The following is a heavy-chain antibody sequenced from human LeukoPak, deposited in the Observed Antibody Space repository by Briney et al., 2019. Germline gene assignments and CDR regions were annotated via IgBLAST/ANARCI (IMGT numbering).Heavy chain of an antibody. J-gene: IGHJ6*02. CDR3: VLGTWGDYGDYVRYYGMDD. D-gene: IGHD4-17*01. Sequence: GGSLRLSCSASGFTFISYAMHWVRQAPGKGLEYISAISSNRGSTYYADSVMGRFTISRENPKTTLYLQIRSLRLENTAVYYLVLGTWGDYGDYVRYYGMDDWGQGTTSPSP. V-gene: IGHV3-64D*06. CDR2: ISSNRGST. CDR1: GFTFISYA.